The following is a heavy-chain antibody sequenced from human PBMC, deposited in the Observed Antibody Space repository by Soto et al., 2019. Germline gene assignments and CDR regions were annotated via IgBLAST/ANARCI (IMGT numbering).Heavy chain of an antibody. CDR2: INAGNGNT. CDR1: GYTFTNYA. CDR3: ARAPGGPDCPGDY. D-gene: IGHD2-21*02. V-gene: IGHV1-3*01. J-gene: IGHJ4*02. Sequence: QVQLVQSGAEVKKPGASVKVSCKASGYTFTNYAMHWVRQAPGQRLEWMGWINAGNGNTKYSQKFQGRVTITRDTSARTAYMDLSSLRSEDTAVYYCARAPGGPDCPGDYWGQGTLVTVSS.